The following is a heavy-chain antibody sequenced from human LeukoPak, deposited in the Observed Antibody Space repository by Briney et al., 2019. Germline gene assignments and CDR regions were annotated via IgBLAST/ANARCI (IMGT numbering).Heavy chain of an antibody. CDR3: ARDSYYYDSSGYRDY. CDR1: GYTFTSYG. V-gene: IGHV1-18*01. D-gene: IGHD3-22*01. CDR2: ISAYNGNT. J-gene: IGHJ4*02. Sequence: ASVTVSCKASGYTFTSYGISWVRQAPGQGLEWMGWISAYNGNTNYAQKLQGRVTMTTDTSTSTAYMELRSLRSDDTAVYYCARDSYYYDSSGYRDYWGQGTLVTVSS.